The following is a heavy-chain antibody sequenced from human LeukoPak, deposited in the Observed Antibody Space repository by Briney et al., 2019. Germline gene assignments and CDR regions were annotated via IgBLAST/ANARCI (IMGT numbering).Heavy chain of an antibody. CDR2: ISSSSSYI. D-gene: IGHD6-19*01. Sequence: GGSLTLSCAASGFTFSGYSMNWVRQAPGKGLEWVSSISSSSSYIYYTDSVKGRFTISRDNAKNSLYLQMNSLRAEDTAVYYCASGARIAVAGIPIYWGQGTLVTVSS. CDR1: GFTFSGYS. J-gene: IGHJ4*02. V-gene: IGHV3-21*01. CDR3: ASGARIAVAGIPIY.